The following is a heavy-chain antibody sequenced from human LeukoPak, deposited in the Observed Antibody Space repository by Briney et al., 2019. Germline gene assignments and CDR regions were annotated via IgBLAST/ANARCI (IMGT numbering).Heavy chain of an antibody. J-gene: IGHJ3*02. D-gene: IGHD2-15*01. V-gene: IGHV3-30*02. Sequence: PGGSLRLSCAASGFTFSSYGMHWVRQAPGKGLEWVAFIRYDGSNKYYADSVKGRFTISRDNSKNTLYLQMNSLRAEDTAVYYCAKDGVVVRAFDIWGQGTMVTVSS. CDR3: AKDGVVVRAFDI. CDR2: IRYDGSNK. CDR1: GFTFSSYG.